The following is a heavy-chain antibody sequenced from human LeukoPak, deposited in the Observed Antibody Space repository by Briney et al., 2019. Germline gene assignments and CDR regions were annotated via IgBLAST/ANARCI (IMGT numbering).Heavy chain of an antibody. CDR2: ISSSSSTI. CDR3: ARSFSDFWNGYHYYYYYMDV. Sequence: PGGSLRLSCAASGFTFSSYSMNWVRQAPGKGLEWVSYISSSSSTIYYADSVKVRFTISRDNGKNSLYLQMNSLRAEDTAVYYCARSFSDFWNGYHYYYYYMDVWGKGTTVTVSS. J-gene: IGHJ6*03. V-gene: IGHV3-48*01. CDR1: GFTFSSYS. D-gene: IGHD3-3*01.